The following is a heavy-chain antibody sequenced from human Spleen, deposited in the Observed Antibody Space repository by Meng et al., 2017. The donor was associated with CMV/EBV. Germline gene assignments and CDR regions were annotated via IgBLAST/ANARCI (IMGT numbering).Heavy chain of an antibody. CDR2: IYFTGNT. V-gene: IGHV4-39*07. D-gene: IGHD1-26*01. Sequence: SETLSLTCTVSGGSITTSTYYWGWIRQPPGKGLEWIGSIYFTGNTHYNPSLKSRVTISIDTSKNQFSLKLSSATAADTAVYYCARVGRSGSYYRYWGQGTLVTVSS. CDR1: GGSITTSTYY. CDR3: ARVGRSGSYYRY. J-gene: IGHJ4*02.